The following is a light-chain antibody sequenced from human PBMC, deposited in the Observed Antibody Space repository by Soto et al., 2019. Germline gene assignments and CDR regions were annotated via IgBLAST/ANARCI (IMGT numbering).Light chain of an antibody. CDR1: SSDVGSYNL. CDR2: EVS. CDR3: CSYAGTPYV. V-gene: IGLV2-23*02. Sequence: QSAVRRPGSVCGSPGPPITISCTGTSSDVGSYNLVSWYQQHPGKAPKLMIYEVSKRPSGVSNRFSGSKSGNTASLTISGLQAEDEADYYCCSYAGTPYVFGTGTKVTVL. J-gene: IGLJ1*01.